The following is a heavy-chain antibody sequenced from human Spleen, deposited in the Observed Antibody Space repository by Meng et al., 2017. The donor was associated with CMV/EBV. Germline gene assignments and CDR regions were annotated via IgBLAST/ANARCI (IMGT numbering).Heavy chain of an antibody. Sequence: VQLQQWGAGLLKPSETLSLTYTVSGGSISSGDYYWSWIRQPPGKGLEWIGYIYYSGSTYYNPSLKSRVTISVDTSKNQFSLKLSSVTAADTAVYYCARSPYCGGDCRLFDLWGRGTLVTVSS. V-gene: IGHV4-30-4*08. D-gene: IGHD2-21*02. J-gene: IGHJ2*01. CDR2: IYYSGST. CDR1: GGSISSGDYY. CDR3: ARSPYCGGDCRLFDL.